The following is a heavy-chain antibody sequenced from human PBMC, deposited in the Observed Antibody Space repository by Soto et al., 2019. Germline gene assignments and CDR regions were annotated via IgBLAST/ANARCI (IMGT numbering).Heavy chain of an antibody. Sequence: SETLSLTCTVSGCSISSYYLSWIRQPPGKGLECIGYIYYSGSTNYNPSLKSRVTISVDTSKNQFSLKLSSVTAADTAVYYRARDASGYYGSGSWWWFGTWGKGTMVTVSS. J-gene: IGHJ5*02. CDR3: ARDASGYYGSGSWWWFGT. CDR2: IYYSGST. V-gene: IGHV4-59*01. CDR1: GCSISSYY. D-gene: IGHD3-10*01.